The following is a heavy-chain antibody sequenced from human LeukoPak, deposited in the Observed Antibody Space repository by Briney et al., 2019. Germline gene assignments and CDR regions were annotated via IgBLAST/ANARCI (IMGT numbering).Heavy chain of an antibody. CDR3: ARYLWPRRQLFASRSYYYFDY. Sequence: PSETLSLTCTVSGGSISSSSYYWGWIRQPPGKGLEWIGSIYYSGSTYYNPSLKSRVTISVDTSKNQFSLKLSSVTAADTAVYYCARYLWPRRQLFASRSYYYFDYWGQGTLVTVSS. V-gene: IGHV4-39*07. CDR1: GGSISSSSYY. J-gene: IGHJ4*02. D-gene: IGHD1-26*01. CDR2: IYYSGST.